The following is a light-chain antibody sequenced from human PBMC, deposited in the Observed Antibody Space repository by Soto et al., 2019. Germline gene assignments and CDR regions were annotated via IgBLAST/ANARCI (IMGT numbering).Light chain of an antibody. CDR3: QQYYSTPRT. CDR1: QSVLYSSNNKNY. CDR2: WAS. V-gene: IGKV4-1*01. J-gene: IGKJ1*01. Sequence: DIVMTQSPDSLAVSLGERATINCKSSQSVLYSSNNKNYFAWYQVKPGQPPKLLIYWASTRESGVPDRFSDSGSGTDFTLTISSLQAEDVAVYYCQQYYSTPRTFGQGTKVEIK.